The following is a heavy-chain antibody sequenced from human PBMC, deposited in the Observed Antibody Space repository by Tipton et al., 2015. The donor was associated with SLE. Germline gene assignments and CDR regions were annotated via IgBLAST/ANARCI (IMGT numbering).Heavy chain of an antibody. V-gene: IGHV4-59*01. CDR3: ARWAGPTVNFDI. CDR1: GGSISSYY. CDR2: LYYSGST. J-gene: IGHJ4*02. Sequence: LRLSCTVSGGSISSYYWSWIRQPPGKGLEWIGNLYYSGSTNYNPTLKSRVPISVDTSKNQFSLKLSSVTAADTAVYYCARWAGPTVNFDIWGQGTLVTVPS. D-gene: IGHD4-11*01.